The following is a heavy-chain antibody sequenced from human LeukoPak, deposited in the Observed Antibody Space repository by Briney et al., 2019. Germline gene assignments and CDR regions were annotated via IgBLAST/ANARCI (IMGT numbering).Heavy chain of an antibody. Sequence: PGGSLRLSCAASGFTFSSYAMHWVRQAPGKGLEWVAVISYDGSNKYYADSVKGRFTISRGNSKNTLYLQMNSLRAEDTAVYYCARALPYDYGWVDPWGQGTLVTVSS. D-gene: IGHD3-16*01. J-gene: IGHJ5*02. V-gene: IGHV3-30-3*01. CDR1: GFTFSSYA. CDR3: ARALPYDYGWVDP. CDR2: ISYDGSNK.